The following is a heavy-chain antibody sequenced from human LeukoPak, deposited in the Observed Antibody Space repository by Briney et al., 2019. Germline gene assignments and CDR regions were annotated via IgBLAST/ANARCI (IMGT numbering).Heavy chain of an antibody. V-gene: IGHV4-31*03. J-gene: IGHJ5*02. CDR2: IYYSGST. CDR3: ARDVGFPGWFDP. Sequence: SETLSLTCTVSGGSISSGGYYWSWIRQHPGKGLEWIGYIYYSGSTYYNPSLKSRVTISVDTSKNQFSLKLSSVTAADTAVYYCARDVGFPGWFDPWGQGALVTVSS. CDR1: GGSISSGGYY.